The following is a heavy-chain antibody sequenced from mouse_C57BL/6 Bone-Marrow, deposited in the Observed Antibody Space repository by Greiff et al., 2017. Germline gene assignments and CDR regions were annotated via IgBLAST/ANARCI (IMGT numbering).Heavy chain of an antibody. J-gene: IGHJ4*01. CDR3: ARGYYYGRPYAMDY. Sequence: LVESGASVKISCKASGYAFSSYWMNWVKQRPGKGLEWIGQIYPGDGDTNYNGKFKGKATLTADKSSSTAYMQLSSLTSEDSAVYFCARGYYYGRPYAMDYWGQGTSVTVSS. D-gene: IGHD1-1*01. CDR2: IYPGDGDT. V-gene: IGHV1-80*01. CDR1: GYAFSSYW.